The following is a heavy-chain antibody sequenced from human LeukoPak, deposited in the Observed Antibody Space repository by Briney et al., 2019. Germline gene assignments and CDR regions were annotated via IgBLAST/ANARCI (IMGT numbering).Heavy chain of an antibody. V-gene: IGHV1-2*02. CDR2: INCDNGGA. J-gene: IGHJ4*02. CDR1: GDTLTDYY. CDR3: GKDYIGAVATFLEY. D-gene: IGHD6-19*01. Sequence: ASVTVSCNQPGDTLTDYYVHSCPQAPGQGLEWMGWINCDNGGAHLARNFQARVTMTRDTSIATASMELTRLGYYGAAVHYCGKDYIGAVATFLEYCGEGTPVTVSS.